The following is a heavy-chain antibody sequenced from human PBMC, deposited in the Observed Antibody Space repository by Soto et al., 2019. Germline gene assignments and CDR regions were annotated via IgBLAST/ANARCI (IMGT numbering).Heavy chain of an antibody. CDR3: ARAATPSSIFGVVTLDV. Sequence: QVQLQESGPGLVKPSQTLSLTCTVSGGSINSGAYYWSWIRQHPGKGLEWIGYIYYSGSTYHNPSLKSRVTISVDTSKNQFSLKLSSVTAADTAVYYCARAATPSSIFGVVTLDVWGQGTTVTVSS. J-gene: IGHJ6*02. CDR2: IYYSGST. CDR1: GGSINSGAYY. V-gene: IGHV4-31*03. D-gene: IGHD3-3*01.